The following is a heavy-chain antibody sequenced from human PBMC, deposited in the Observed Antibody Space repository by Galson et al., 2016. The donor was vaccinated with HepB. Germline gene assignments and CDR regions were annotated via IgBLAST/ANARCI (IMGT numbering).Heavy chain of an antibody. Sequence: SLRLSCAASGFTFNSHKMQWVRQAPGKGLEWLSDISGSGYIIQYADSVKGRFTTSRDNAKNSLFLQMNSLRDEDTAVYYCAREGAYSGNEFGGGFDFWGQGTLVTVSS. CDR3: AREGAYSGNEFGGGFDF. J-gene: IGHJ4*02. CDR1: GFTFNSHK. V-gene: IGHV3-48*02. CDR2: ISGSGYII. D-gene: IGHD5-12*01.